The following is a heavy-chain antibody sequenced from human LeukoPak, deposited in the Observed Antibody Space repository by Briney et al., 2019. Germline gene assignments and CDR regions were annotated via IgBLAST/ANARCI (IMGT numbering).Heavy chain of an antibody. V-gene: IGHV4-61*09. D-gene: IGHD2-15*01. J-gene: IGHJ3*02. Sequence: SETLSLTCTVSGGSISNGSYYWSWIRQPAGKGLEWIGHVYTSGSTDYNPSLKSRVTISVDTSKNQFSLMLRSVTAADTAVYYCARRYCSGGSCYSDRGAFDIWGQGTMVTVSS. CDR3: ARRYCSGGSCYSDRGAFDI. CDR1: GGSISNGSYY. CDR2: VYTSGST.